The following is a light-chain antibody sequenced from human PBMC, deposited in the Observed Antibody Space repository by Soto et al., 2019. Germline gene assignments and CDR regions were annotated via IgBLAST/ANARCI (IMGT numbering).Light chain of an antibody. CDR2: GAS. V-gene: IGKV3-20*01. Sequence: EIVLTQSPGTLSLSPGERATLSCRASQSVSSSYLAWYQQKPGQAPRLLIYGASSRATGIPDRFSGSGSGTDFTLTISRLEPEDFAVYYCQQYGSPSITFGQGTRLEIK. CDR3: QQYGSPSIT. CDR1: QSVSSSY. J-gene: IGKJ5*01.